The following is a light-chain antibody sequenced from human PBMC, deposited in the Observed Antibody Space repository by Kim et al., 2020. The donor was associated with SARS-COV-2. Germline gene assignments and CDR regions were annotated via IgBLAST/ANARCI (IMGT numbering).Light chain of an antibody. CDR3: QQYHSSPRT. J-gene: IGKJ1*01. V-gene: IGKV3-20*01. CDR2: GAS. CDR1: QSVSSAN. Sequence: EVVLTQSPGTLSLSPGERATLSCRASQSVSSANLAWYQQRSGQAPRLLIYGASTRATGSPDRFSGSGSGTDFTLTISRLEPEDFAVYYCQQYHSSPRTFGQRTKVEIK.